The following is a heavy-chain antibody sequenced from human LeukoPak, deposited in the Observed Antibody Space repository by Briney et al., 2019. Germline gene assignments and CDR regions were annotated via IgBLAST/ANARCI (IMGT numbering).Heavy chain of an antibody. CDR3: AKKRGETGDYFDY. D-gene: IGHD7-27*01. CDR2: ISAAGDVT. J-gene: IGHJ4*02. CDR1: GFIFSNYA. Sequence: PGGSLRFSCVGSGFIFSNYAMNWVRQAPGKGLEWVSTISAAGDVTYHADSVKGRFTTSRDNSRNKLFMQMNSLRAEDTAVYYCAKKRGETGDYFDYWGQGTLVTVSS. V-gene: IGHV3-23*01.